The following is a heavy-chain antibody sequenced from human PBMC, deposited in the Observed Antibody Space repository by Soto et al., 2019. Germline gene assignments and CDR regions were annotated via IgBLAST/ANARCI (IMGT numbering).Heavy chain of an antibody. D-gene: IGHD3-10*01. CDR3: ATSYGSGYRAFDY. J-gene: IGHJ4*02. CDR1: GDTFSFYS. V-gene: IGHV1-69*04. Sequence: QVQLVQSGAEVKRPGSSVKVSCKASGDTFSFYSINWVRQAPGLGLEWMGRVNPILRMSNYAQRFQGRVTMTAEKSTSTGCMELGGLRSEDTAIYYCATSYGSGYRAFDYWGQGALVTVSS. CDR2: VNPILRMS.